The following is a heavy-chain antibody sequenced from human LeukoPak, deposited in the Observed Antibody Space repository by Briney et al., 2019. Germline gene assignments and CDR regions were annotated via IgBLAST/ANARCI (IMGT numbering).Heavy chain of an antibody. CDR2: ISSSSDTI. V-gene: IGHV3-48*04. Sequence: GRSLRLSCAASGFTFSSYSMNWVRQAPGKGLEWVSHISSSSDTIFYADSVKGRFTISRDNAKNSLYLQMNSLRAEDTAVYYCVREGSYYDSSGYYYVYYFDYWGQGTLITVSS. CDR3: VREGSYYDSSGYYYVYYFDY. D-gene: IGHD3-22*01. CDR1: GFTFSSYS. J-gene: IGHJ4*02.